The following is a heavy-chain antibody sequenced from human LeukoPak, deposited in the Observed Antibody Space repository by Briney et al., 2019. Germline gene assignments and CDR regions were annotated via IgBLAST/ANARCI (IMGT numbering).Heavy chain of an antibody. CDR1: GFSLNTRGVG. CDR3: AHRKNYYDSSVFDN. J-gene: IGHJ4*02. V-gene: IGHV2-5*02. CDR2: IYWEDDR. D-gene: IGHD3-22*01. Sequence: SGPTLVNPTQTLTLTCTFSGFSLNTRGVGVGWIRQPPGRALEWLAPIYWEDDRRYSPSLKSRLTITKDTSKNQVVLTMTNMDPVDTATYFCAHRKNYYDSSVFDNWGQGTLVTVSS.